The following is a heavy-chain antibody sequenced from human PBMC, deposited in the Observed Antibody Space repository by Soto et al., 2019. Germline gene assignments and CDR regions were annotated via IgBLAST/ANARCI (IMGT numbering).Heavy chain of an antibody. J-gene: IGHJ4*02. CDR1: GGSISSGDYY. CDR3: ARVGVRGVIINY. D-gene: IGHD3-10*01. Sequence: SETLSLTCTVSGGSISSGDYYWSWIRQPPGKGLEWIGYIYYSGSTYYNPSLKSRVTISVDTSKNQFSLKLSSVTAADTAVYYCARVGVRGVIINYWGQGTLVTVSS. CDR2: IYYSGST. V-gene: IGHV4-30-4*01.